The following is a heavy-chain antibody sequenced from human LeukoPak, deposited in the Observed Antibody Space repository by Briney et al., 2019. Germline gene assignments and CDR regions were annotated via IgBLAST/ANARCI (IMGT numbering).Heavy chain of an antibody. D-gene: IGHD5-24*01. V-gene: IGHV4-59*12. Sequence: SETLSLTCTVSGGSISSYYWSWIRQPPGKGLEWIGYIYYSGSTNYNPSLKSRVTISVDTSKNQFSLKLSSVTAADTALYYCARSLDGYNIDYWGQGTLVTVSS. CDR3: ARSLDGYNIDY. CDR1: GGSISSYY. J-gene: IGHJ4*02. CDR2: IYYSGST.